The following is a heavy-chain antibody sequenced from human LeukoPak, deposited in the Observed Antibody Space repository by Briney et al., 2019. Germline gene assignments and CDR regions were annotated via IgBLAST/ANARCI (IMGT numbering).Heavy chain of an antibody. J-gene: IGHJ4*02. D-gene: IGHD3-3*01. CDR3: ATLTPWSDDDGGDLDY. CDR1: GGTFSSYA. V-gene: IGHV1-69*05. Sequence: ASVKVSCKASGGTFSSYAIGWVRQAPGQGLEWMGGIIPIFGTANYAQKFQGRVTITTDESTSTAYMELSSLRSEDTAVYYCATLTPWSDDDGGDLDYWGQGTLVTVSS. CDR2: IIPIFGTA.